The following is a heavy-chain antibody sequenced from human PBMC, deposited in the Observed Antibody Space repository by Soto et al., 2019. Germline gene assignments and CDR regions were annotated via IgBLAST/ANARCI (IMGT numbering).Heavy chain of an antibody. Sequence: GGSLRLSCAASGFTFSSYGMHWVRQAPGKGLEWVAFIWYVGSNKYYADSVKGRFTISRDNSKFTLYLQMNSLRAEDTAVYYCARVDSSSWYYYYGMDVWGQGTTVTVSS. D-gene: IGHD6-13*01. J-gene: IGHJ6*02. CDR3: ARVDSSSWYYYYGMDV. V-gene: IGHV3-33*01. CDR2: IWYVGSNK. CDR1: GFTFSSYG.